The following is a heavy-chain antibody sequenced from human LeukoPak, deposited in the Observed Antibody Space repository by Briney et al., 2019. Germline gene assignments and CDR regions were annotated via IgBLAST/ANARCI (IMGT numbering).Heavy chain of an antibody. Sequence: SETLSLTCAVYGGSFSGYYWSWLRQPPGKGLEWIGEINHSGSTNYNPSLKSRVTISVGTSKNQFSLKLSSVTAADTAVYYCAVVVVPAAILGWFDPWGQGTLVTVSS. CDR1: GGSFSGYY. CDR2: INHSGST. D-gene: IGHD2-2*02. CDR3: AVVVVPAAILGWFDP. J-gene: IGHJ5*02. V-gene: IGHV4-34*01.